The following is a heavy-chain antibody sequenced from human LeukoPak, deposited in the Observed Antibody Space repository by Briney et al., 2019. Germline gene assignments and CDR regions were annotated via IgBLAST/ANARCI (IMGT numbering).Heavy chain of an antibody. CDR3: AKDSDTYGHRHFDH. D-gene: IGHD2-8*01. J-gene: IGHJ4*02. CDR2: IGFDGSKI. V-gene: IGHV3-30*02. CDR1: GFTFSSYG. Sequence: PGGSLKLSCVASGFTFSSYGMKWVRQAPGKGLEWVAFIGFDGSKIYYADSVKGRFTISRDNSKNTVNLQMNSLRVEDTAVYYCAKDSDTYGHRHFDHWGQGTLVTVSS.